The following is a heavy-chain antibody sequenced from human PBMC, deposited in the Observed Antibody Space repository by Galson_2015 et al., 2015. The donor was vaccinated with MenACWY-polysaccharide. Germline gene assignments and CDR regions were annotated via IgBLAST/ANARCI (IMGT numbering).Heavy chain of an antibody. Sequence: SLRLSCAASGFSFSANGMSWVRQAPGRGLEWVSGSGSGGGLYYADSVKGRFSISRDNSKNTLYLEMKSLRADDTAVYYCAREGSRIVFHAFDFWGQGTMVTVSS. CDR1: GFSFSANG. CDR3: AREGSRIVFHAFDF. D-gene: IGHD2-21*01. CDR2: SGSGGGL. V-gene: IGHV3-23*01. J-gene: IGHJ3*01.